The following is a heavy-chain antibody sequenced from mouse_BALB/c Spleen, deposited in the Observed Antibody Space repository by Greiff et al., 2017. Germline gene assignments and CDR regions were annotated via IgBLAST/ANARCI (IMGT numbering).Heavy chain of an antibody. J-gene: IGHJ4*01. CDR1: GYAFSSYW. D-gene: IGHD2-1*01. V-gene: IGHV1-80*01. CDR2: IYPGDGDT. CDR3: ATAAYGNYAMDY. Sequence: QVQLQQSGAELVRPGSSVKISCKASGYAFSSYWMNWVKQRPGQGLEWIGQIYPGDGDTNYNGKFKGKATLTADKSSSTAYMQLSSLTSEDSAVYFCATAAYGNYAMDYWGQGTSVTVSS.